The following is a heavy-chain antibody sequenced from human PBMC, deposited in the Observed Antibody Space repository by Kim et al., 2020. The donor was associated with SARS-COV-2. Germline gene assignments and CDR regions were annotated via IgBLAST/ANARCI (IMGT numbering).Heavy chain of an antibody. CDR1: GYTFTSYG. V-gene: IGHV1-18*01. CDR2: ISAYNGNT. CDR3: ARDLVPYNWNPDYYYYGMDV. J-gene: IGHJ6*02. D-gene: IGHD1-20*01. Sequence: ASVKVSCKASGYTFTSYGISWVRQAPGQGLEWMGWISAYNGNTNYAQKLQGRVTMTTDTSTSTAYMELRSLRSDDTAVYYCARDLVPYNWNPDYYYYGMDVWGQGTTVTVSS.